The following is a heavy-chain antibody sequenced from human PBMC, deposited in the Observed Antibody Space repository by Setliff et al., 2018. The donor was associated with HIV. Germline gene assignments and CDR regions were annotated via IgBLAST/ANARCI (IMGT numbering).Heavy chain of an antibody. Sequence: ASVKVSCKASGYTFATYGISRVRQAPGQGLEWMGWISPYNGNTNYAQKVQGRVTMTTDTSTSTAYMELRSLRSDDTALYYCARVRNHLAVSPWYSYMDVWGKGTTVTVSS. D-gene: IGHD6-19*01. CDR1: GYTFATYG. CDR2: ISPYNGNT. J-gene: IGHJ6*03. CDR3: ARVRNHLAVSPWYSYMDV. V-gene: IGHV1-18*01.